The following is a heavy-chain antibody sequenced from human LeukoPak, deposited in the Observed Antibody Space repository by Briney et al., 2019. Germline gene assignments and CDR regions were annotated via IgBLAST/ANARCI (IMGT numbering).Heavy chain of an antibody. CDR1: GFTFNKAW. V-gene: IGHV3-15*01. CDR2: IKNKGDGGTT. J-gene: IGHJ4*02. D-gene: IGHD3-10*01. Sequence: GGSLRLSCAASGFTFNKAWMSWVRLAPGKGLEWVGRIKNKGDGGTTDYAAPVKGRFTVSRDDSKSTLYLQMNSLKTEDTAVYYCTTSGTPFEYWGQGTLVTVSS. CDR3: TTSGTPFEY.